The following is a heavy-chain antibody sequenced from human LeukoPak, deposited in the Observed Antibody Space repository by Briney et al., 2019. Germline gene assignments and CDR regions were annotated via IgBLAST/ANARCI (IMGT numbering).Heavy chain of an antibody. CDR1: GFTFSHYW. D-gene: IGHD4-11*01. CDR2: IKSDGSIT. CDR3: GRDNNYKVDV. V-gene: IGHV3-74*01. Sequence: GGSLTLSCATSGFTFSHYWMLWVRQAPGKGLVWVSNIKSDGSITSYADSVRGRFTISRDNAKNILYLQINSLRAEDTAVYYCGRDNNYKVDVWGKGTTVTVSS. J-gene: IGHJ6*04.